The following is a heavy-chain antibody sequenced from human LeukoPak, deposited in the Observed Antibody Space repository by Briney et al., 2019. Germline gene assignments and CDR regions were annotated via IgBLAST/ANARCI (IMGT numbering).Heavy chain of an antibody. J-gene: IGHJ6*04. CDR2: IRYDGSNK. CDR3: ARDFYGDYGCWDV. D-gene: IGHD4-17*01. Sequence: GALRLSCAASGFTFSSYGMHWVRQAPGKGLEWVAFIRYDGSNKYYADSVKGRFTISRDNAKNSLYLQMNSLRAEDTAVYYCARDFYGDYGCWDVWGKGTTVTVSS. V-gene: IGHV3-30*02. CDR1: GFTFSSYG.